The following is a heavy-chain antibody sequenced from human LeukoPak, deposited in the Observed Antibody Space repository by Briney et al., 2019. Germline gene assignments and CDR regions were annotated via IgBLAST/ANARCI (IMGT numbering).Heavy chain of an antibody. CDR1: GFTFSSYA. CDR2: ISYDGSNK. J-gene: IGHJ4*02. CDR3: ARGASVWDTAMVMLSY. D-gene: IGHD5-18*01. Sequence: GGSLRLSCAASGFTFSSYAMHWVRQAPGKGLEWVAVISYDGSNKYYADYVKGRFTISRDNSKNTLYLQMNSLRAEDTAVYYCARGASVWDTAMVMLSYWGQGTLVTVSS. V-gene: IGHV3-30-3*01.